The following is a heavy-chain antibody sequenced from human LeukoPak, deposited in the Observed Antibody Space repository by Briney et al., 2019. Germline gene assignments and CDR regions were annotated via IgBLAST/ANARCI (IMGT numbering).Heavy chain of an antibody. CDR1: GFTFDEYA. CDR2: ISWNSGLI. CDR3: AKVGISGLVTYYFDY. Sequence: PGGSLGLSCAASGFTFDEYAMHWVRQAPGKGLEWVSGISWNSGLIDYADSVKGRFTISRDNAKNSLYLQMNSLKAEDTAFYYCAKVGISGLVTYYFDYWGQGTLVTVSS. J-gene: IGHJ4*02. D-gene: IGHD3/OR15-3a*01. V-gene: IGHV3-9*01.